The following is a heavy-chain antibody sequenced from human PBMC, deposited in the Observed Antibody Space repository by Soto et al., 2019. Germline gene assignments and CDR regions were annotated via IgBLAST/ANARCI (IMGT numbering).Heavy chain of an antibody. J-gene: IGHJ4*02. D-gene: IGHD6-13*01. CDR3: AIPLPKQQLVRGAFDH. V-gene: IGHV1-69*01. Sequence: QVQLVQSGAEVKKPGSLVKLSCKTSGGTFRNYVINWVRQAPGQGLEWMGGSIPVFGTANYAQTFQGRFTITADESTSTAYMELSSLRSEDTAVYYCAIPLPKQQLVRGAFDHWGQGTLVTVAS. CDR1: GGTFRNYV. CDR2: SIPVFGTA.